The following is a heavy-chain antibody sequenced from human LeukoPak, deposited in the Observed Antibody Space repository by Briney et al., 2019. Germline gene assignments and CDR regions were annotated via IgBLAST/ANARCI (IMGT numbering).Heavy chain of an antibody. V-gene: IGHV4-34*01. Sequence: SETLSLTCAVYGGSFSGYYWSCIRQPPGKGLEWIGEINHSGSTNYNPSLKSRVTISVDTSKNQFSLKLSSVTAADTAVYYCARDPNYYDSSGCFDYWGQGTLVTVSS. J-gene: IGHJ4*02. D-gene: IGHD3-22*01. CDR2: INHSGST. CDR3: ARDPNYYDSSGCFDY. CDR1: GGSFSGYY.